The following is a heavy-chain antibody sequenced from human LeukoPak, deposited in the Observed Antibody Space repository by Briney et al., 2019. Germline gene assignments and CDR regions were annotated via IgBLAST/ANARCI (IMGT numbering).Heavy chain of an antibody. CDR2: IFFTGST. V-gene: IGHV4-31*11. D-gene: IGHD1-26*01. J-gene: IGHJ4*02. CDR3: ATIEVGATVGDY. Sequence: SQTLSLTCAVSGGSISNGAYYWSWIRHLPGKGLEWIAYIFFTGSTFYNPSLKSRVTISVDTSKNQFSLKLNSATAADTAVYYCATIEVGATVGDYWGQGTLVTVSS. CDR1: GGSISNGAYY.